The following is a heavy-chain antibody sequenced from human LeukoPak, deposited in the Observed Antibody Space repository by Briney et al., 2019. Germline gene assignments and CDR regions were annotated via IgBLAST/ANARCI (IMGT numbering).Heavy chain of an antibody. CDR1: GYTFTSYD. D-gene: IGHD3-3*01. CDR2: MNPNSGNT. Sequence: GASVKVSCKASGYTFTSYDINWVRQATGQGLEWMGWMNPNSGNTGYAQKFQGRVTITRNTSISTAYMELSSLRSEDTAVYYCARETRHDFWSGYYYYMDVWGKGTTVTVSS. V-gene: IGHV1-8*03. CDR3: ARETRHDFWSGYYYYMDV. J-gene: IGHJ6*03.